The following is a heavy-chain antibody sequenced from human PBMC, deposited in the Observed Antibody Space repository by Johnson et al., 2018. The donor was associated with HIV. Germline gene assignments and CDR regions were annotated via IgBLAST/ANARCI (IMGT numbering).Heavy chain of an antibody. J-gene: IGHJ3*02. CDR1: GFTFSNYA. D-gene: IGHD5-24*01. V-gene: IGHV3-9*01. Sequence: VQLVESGGGVVQPGRSLRLSCAASGFTFSNYAMHWVRQAPGKGLEWVSGISWNSGSIGYADSVKGRFTISRDNSNNTLYLQMDSLRAEDTAVYYCARVSGWLQHDAFDIWGQGTMVTVSS. CDR2: ISWNSGSI. CDR3: ARVSGWLQHDAFDI.